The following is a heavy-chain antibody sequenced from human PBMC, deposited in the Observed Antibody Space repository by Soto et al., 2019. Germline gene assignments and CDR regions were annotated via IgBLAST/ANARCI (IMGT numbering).Heavy chain of an antibody. V-gene: IGHV1-46*01. CDR3: ARDRVDCSGANCSS. D-gene: IGHD2-2*01. Sequence: ASVKFSCKASGYTFTSYGISWVRQAPRQGLEWMGIIDPSGGSTTYAQKFQGRVTMTRDTSTNTVYMELSSLSSEDTAVYYCARDRVDCSGANCSSW. CDR1: GYTFTSYG. CDR2: IDPSGGST. J-gene: IGHJ5*01.